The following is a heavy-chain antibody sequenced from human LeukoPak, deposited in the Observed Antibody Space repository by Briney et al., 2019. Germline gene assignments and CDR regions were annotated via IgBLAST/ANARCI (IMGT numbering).Heavy chain of an antibody. CDR2: IYYSGST. V-gene: IGHV4-59*01. Sequence: PSETLSLTCTVSGGSISSYYWSWIWQPPGKGLEWIGYIYYSGSTNYNPSLKSRVTISVDTPKNQFSLKLSSVTAADTAVYYCARERIGDSKSDDAFDIWGQGTMVTVSS. J-gene: IGHJ3*02. CDR1: GGSISSYY. CDR3: ARERIGDSKSDDAFDI. D-gene: IGHD3-10*01.